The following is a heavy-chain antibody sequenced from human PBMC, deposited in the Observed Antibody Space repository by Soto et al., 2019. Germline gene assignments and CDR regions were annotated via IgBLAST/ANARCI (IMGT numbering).Heavy chain of an antibody. CDR1: XXAFXXXX. Sequence: GESLRLSCXXXXXAFXXXXXXXVRQAPDKGXDXVANINQDGNEKNYLDSVGGRFTISRDNAKNSVYLEMFSLRAEDTALYFCARDLGSSWRPNDYWGQGTLVTVSS. CDR3: ARDLGSSWRPNDY. J-gene: IGHJ4*02. D-gene: IGHD6-13*01. V-gene: IGHV3-7*01. CDR2: INQDGNEK.